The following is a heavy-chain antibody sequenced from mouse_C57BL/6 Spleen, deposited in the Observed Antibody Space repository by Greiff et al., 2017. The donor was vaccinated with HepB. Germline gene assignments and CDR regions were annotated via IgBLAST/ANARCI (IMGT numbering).Heavy chain of an antibody. D-gene: IGHD1-1*01. V-gene: IGHV5-9-1*02. Sequence: EVMLVESGEGLVKPGGSLKLSCAASGFTFSSYAMSWVRQTPEKRLEWVAYISSGGDYIYYADTVKGRFTISRDNARNTLYLQMSSLKSEDTAMYYCTRAPGYGSREGFAYWGQGTLVTVSA. CDR2: ISSGGDYI. CDR3: TRAPGYGSREGFAY. CDR1: GFTFSSYA. J-gene: IGHJ3*01.